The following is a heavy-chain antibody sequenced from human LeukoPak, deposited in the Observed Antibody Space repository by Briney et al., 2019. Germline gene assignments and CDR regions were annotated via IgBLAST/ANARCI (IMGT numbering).Heavy chain of an antibody. D-gene: IGHD1-1*01. CDR3: ARGVRVIDY. V-gene: IGHV7-4-1*02. J-gene: IGHJ4*02. CDR1: GYTLTSYA. Sequence: GASVKVSCKASGYTLTSYAMNWVRQAPGQGLEWMGWINTNTGNPTYAQGFTGRFVFSLDISVSTAYLQMSSLKAEDTAVYYCARGVRVIDYWGQGTLVTVSA. CDR2: INTNTGNP.